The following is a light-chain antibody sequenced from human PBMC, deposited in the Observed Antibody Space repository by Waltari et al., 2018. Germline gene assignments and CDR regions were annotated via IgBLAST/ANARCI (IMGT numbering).Light chain of an antibody. V-gene: IGKV1-39*01. J-gene: IGKJ1*01. CDR1: QRISSY. CDR2: GAV. Sequence: DIQMTQSPSSLPASVWDRVTISCRASQRISSYLNWYQQQPGKAPRLLIYGAVSLQSGVPSRFSGSGSETDFTLTISSLQPEDFATYYCQQTYRTPRTFGQGTKVDI. CDR3: QQTYRTPRT.